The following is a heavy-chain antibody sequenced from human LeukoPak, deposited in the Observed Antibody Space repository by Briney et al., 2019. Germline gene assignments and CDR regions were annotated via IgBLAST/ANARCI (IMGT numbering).Heavy chain of an antibody. CDR1: GGTFSSYA. Sequence: SVKVSCKASGGTFSSYAISWVRQAPGQGLEWMGGIIPIFGTANYAQTFQGRVTITADKSTSTAYMELSSLRSEDTAVYYCARQAEYDILTGYSYFDYWGQGTLVTVSS. D-gene: IGHD3-9*01. J-gene: IGHJ4*02. CDR3: ARQAEYDILTGYSYFDY. V-gene: IGHV1-69*06. CDR2: IIPIFGTA.